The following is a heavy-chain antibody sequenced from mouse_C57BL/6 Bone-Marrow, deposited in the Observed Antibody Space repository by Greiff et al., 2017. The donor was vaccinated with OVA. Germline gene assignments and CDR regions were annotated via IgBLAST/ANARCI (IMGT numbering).Heavy chain of an antibody. D-gene: IGHD2-5*01. CDR1: GYTFTSYG. Sequence: QVQLKESGAELARPGASVKLSCKASGYTFTSYGISWVKQRPGQGLEWIGEIYPRSGNTYYNEKFKGKATLTADKSSSTAYMELRSLTSEDSAVYFCAREGAYSNYFDYWGQGTTLTVSS. CDR2: IYPRSGNT. J-gene: IGHJ2*01. V-gene: IGHV1-81*01. CDR3: AREGAYSNYFDY.